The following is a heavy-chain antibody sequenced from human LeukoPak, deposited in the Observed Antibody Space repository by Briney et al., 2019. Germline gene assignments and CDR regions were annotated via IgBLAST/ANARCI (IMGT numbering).Heavy chain of an antibody. Sequence: PGRSLRLSCAASGFTFSSYGMHWVRQAPGKGLEWVAVISYDGSNKYYADSVKGRFTISRDNSKNTLYLQMNSLRAEDTAVYYCAKGALPLTYYYYMDVWGKGTTVTVSS. J-gene: IGHJ6*03. V-gene: IGHV3-30*18. CDR2: ISYDGSNK. CDR3: AKGALPLTYYYYMDV. CDR1: GFTFSSYG.